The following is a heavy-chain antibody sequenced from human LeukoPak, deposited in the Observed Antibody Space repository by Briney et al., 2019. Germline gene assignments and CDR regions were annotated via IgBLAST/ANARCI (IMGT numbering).Heavy chain of an antibody. D-gene: IGHD1-1*01. CDR2: INHSGST. V-gene: IGHV4-34*01. CDR3: ARGGRWNPDY. CDR1: GGSFSGYY. Sequence: ETLSLTCAVYGGSFSGYYWSWIRQPPGKGLEWIGEINHSGSTNYNPSLKSRVTISVDTSKNQFSLKLSSVTAADTAVYYCARGGRWNPDYWGQGTLVTVSS. J-gene: IGHJ4*02.